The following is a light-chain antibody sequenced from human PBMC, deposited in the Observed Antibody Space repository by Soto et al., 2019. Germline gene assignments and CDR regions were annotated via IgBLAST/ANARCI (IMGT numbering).Light chain of an antibody. V-gene: IGKV3-15*01. J-gene: IGKJ1*01. CDR2: GAS. CDR1: QSVSSN. Sequence: EIVMTQSPATLSVSPGERATLSCRASQSVSSNLAWYQQKPGQAPRLLIYGASTWATGIPARFSGSGSGTEFTLTISSLQSEDFAVYYCQQYNNWWTFGQGTKVDIK. CDR3: QQYNNWWT.